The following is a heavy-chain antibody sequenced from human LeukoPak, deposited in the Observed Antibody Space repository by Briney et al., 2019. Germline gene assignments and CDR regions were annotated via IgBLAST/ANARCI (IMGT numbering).Heavy chain of an antibody. CDR3: ARDALGYCSGGSCG. CDR1: GFTFSSYW. CDR2: INRGGSST. D-gene: IGHD2-15*01. J-gene: IGHJ4*02. V-gene: IGHV3-74*01. Sequence: PGGSLRLSCAASGFTFSSYWMQWVRQDPGKGLVWVSRINRGGSSTSYANSVKGRFTISRDNAKNTLYLQMNNLRAEDTAVYYCARDALGYCSGGSCGWGQGTLVTVSS.